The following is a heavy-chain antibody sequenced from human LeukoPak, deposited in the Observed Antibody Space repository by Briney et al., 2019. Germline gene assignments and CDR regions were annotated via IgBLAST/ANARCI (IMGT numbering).Heavy chain of an antibody. V-gene: IGHV1-69*13. D-gene: IGHD6-13*01. Sequence: SVKVSCKASGGTFSSYAISWVRQAPGQGLEWMGGIIPIFGTANYAQKFQGRVTITADESTSTAYMELSSLRSEDTAVYYCASARIAAGGHYYYYYGMDVWGQGTTVTVSS. CDR2: IIPIFGTA. CDR3: ASARIAAGGHYYYYYGMDV. CDR1: GGTFSSYA. J-gene: IGHJ6*02.